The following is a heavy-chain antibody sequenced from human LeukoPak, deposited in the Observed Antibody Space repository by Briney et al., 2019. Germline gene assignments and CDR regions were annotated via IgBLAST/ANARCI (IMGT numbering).Heavy chain of an antibody. Sequence: GGSLRLSCAASGFTFSNYWMHWVRQAPGKGLVWVSRINSDGSSTTYADSVKGRFTISRDNGQNTLYLQMNSLRAVDTAVYYCAREGRGYSYAFEYWGQGTLVTVSS. CDR2: INSDGSST. D-gene: IGHD5-18*01. CDR1: GFTFSNYW. V-gene: IGHV3-74*01. CDR3: AREGRGYSYAFEY. J-gene: IGHJ4*02.